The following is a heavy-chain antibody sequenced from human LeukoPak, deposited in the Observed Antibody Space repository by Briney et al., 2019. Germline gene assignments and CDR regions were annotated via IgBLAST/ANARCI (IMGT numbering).Heavy chain of an antibody. Sequence: PGGPLSLFCALCGFNLNSYAIQWVRQAPRKGREWVAVIRHDESNSFYADSVQGRFTISRDTSKKLLYLQMNSLRVEDTAVYYCAKEYTPSSPLGELDSWGQGTLVTVSS. CDR1: GFNLNSYA. D-gene: IGHD6-6*01. CDR3: AKEYTPSSPLGELDS. CDR2: IRHDESNS. J-gene: IGHJ4*02. V-gene: IGHV3-30*02.